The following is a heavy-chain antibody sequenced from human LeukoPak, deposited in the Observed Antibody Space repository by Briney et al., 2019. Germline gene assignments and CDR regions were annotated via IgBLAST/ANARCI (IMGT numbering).Heavy chain of an antibody. Sequence: SETLSLTCTVSGGSISSYYWSWIRQPPGKGLEWIGYIYYSGSTNYNPSLKSRVTISVDTSKNQFSLKLSSVTAADTAVYYCARGDYSSGWYYYYYYMDVWGKGTTVTVSS. CDR2: IYYSGST. D-gene: IGHD6-19*01. V-gene: IGHV4-59*12. CDR1: GGSISSYY. J-gene: IGHJ6*03. CDR3: ARGDYSSGWYYYYYYMDV.